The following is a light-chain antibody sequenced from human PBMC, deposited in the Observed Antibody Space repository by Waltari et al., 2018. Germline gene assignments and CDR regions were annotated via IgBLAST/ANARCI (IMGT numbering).Light chain of an antibody. V-gene: IGLV2-23*01. CDR3: CSYAGSSTWV. CDR1: SSDVGSYNQ. J-gene: IGLJ3*02. CDR2: EGN. Sequence: QSALTQPAPVSGSPGQSITISCTGTSSDVGSYNQVSWYQQHPGKAPKLIIYEGNKWPSGVSNRFSGSKSGNTASLTISGLQAEDEADYYCCSYAGSSTWVFGGGTKLTVL.